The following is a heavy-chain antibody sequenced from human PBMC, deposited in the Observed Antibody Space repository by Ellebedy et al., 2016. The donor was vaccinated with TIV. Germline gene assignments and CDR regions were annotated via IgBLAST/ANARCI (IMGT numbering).Heavy chain of an antibody. Sequence: GESLKISCAASGFSFRSYWMTWVRQAPGKGLEWVANINQGGSERHYVDSVKGRFTISRDNAKNSLYLEMNSRRAEDTAVYYCATDGSYGDYLSPAHAFEIWGQGTMVAVSS. CDR1: GFSFRSYW. J-gene: IGHJ3*02. CDR3: ATDGSYGDYLSPAHAFEI. CDR2: INQGGSER. V-gene: IGHV3-7*01. D-gene: IGHD4-17*01.